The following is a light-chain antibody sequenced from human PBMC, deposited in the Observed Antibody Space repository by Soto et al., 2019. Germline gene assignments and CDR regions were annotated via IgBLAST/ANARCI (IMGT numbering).Light chain of an antibody. CDR3: QQANSFPFT. Sequence: DIQMTQSPPSVSASVGDRVTITCRASQIINKWLAWYQQKPGKAPTLLIYGASTLQSGVPSRFSGSGSGTDFTLTISSLQPEDSATYYCQQANSFPFTFGPGTKVDIK. CDR2: GAS. CDR1: QIINKW. J-gene: IGKJ3*01. V-gene: IGKV1-12*02.